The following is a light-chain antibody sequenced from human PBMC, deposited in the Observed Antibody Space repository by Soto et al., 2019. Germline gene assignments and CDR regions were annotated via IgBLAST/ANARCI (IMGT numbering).Light chain of an antibody. CDR2: DAS. Sequence: EIVLTQSPATLSLSPGERATLSCRASQSVSTYLAWFQQKPGQAPRLLIYDASTRATGIPARFSGSGSGTDFTLTISRLEPEDFAVYYCQVYGPSPPITFGQGTRLENK. V-gene: IGKV3-11*01. J-gene: IGKJ5*01. CDR3: QVYGPSPPIT. CDR1: QSVSTY.